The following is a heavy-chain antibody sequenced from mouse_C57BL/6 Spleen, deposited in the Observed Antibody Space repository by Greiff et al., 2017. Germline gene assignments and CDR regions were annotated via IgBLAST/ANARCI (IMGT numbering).Heavy chain of an antibody. CDR2: SRNKANDYTT. D-gene: IGHD2-10*02. CDR3: ARDAGYGNLDG. J-gene: IGHJ1*03. Sequence: EVKLMESGGGLVQSGRSLRLSCATSGFTFSDFYMEWVRQAPGKGLEWIAASRNKANDYTTEYSASVKGRFIVARDTSQSILYPQMNALRAEDTAIYYCARDAGYGNLDGWGTGTTVTVSS. V-gene: IGHV7-1*01. CDR1: GFTFSDFY.